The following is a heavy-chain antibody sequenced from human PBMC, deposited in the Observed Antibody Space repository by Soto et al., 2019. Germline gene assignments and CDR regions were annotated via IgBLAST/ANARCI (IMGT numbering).Heavy chain of an antibody. CDR3: ARDRGYYGSGSYYTIQDAFDI. J-gene: IGHJ3*02. D-gene: IGHD3-10*01. V-gene: IGHV3-33*01. Sequence: QVQLVESGGGVVQPGRSLRLSCAASGFTFSSYGMHWVRQAPGKGLEWVAVIWYDGSNKYYADSVEGRFTSSRYNSKNTLYLQMNSLRAEDTAVYYFARDRGYYGSGSYYTIQDAFDIWGQGTMVTVSS. CDR1: GFTFSSYG. CDR2: IWYDGSNK.